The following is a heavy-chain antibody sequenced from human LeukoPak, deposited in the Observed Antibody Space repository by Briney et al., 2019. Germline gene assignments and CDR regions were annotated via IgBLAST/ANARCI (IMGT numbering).Heavy chain of an antibody. Sequence: GGSLRLSCAASGFTFSSYWMNWVRQAPGKGLEWVANIKQDGSEKYYVDSMKGRFTISRDNAKNSLYLQMNSLRAEDTAVYYCARDDGTLPYYYMDVWGKGTTVTVSS. CDR1: GFTFSSYW. CDR2: IKQDGSEK. V-gene: IGHV3-7*01. CDR3: ARDDGTLPYYYMDV. J-gene: IGHJ6*03.